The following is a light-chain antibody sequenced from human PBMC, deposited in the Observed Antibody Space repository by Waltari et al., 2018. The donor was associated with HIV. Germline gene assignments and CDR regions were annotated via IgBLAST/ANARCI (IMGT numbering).Light chain of an antibody. V-gene: IGLV1-47*01. Sequence: QSLLAQPRSVSGTPGQRVNISCSGSTSNVRHNYVYWYQQVPGVAPKRLIYRNNQRPSGVPDRFSGSKAGTSASLAISGLRTEDEGDYYCAAWDDRLSGRLFGGGTKVTVL. CDR1: TSNVRHNY. CDR3: AAWDDRLSGRL. CDR2: RNN. J-gene: IGLJ2*01.